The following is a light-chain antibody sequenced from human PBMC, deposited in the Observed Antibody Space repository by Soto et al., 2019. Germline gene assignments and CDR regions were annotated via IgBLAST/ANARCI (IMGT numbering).Light chain of an antibody. CDR1: SSDIGAYNY. J-gene: IGLJ3*02. Sequence: QSVLTQPPSASGSPGQSVTISCTGTSSDIGAYNYVSWYQQHPGKAPKLMIHEVSKRPSGVPDRFSASKSGNTASLTVSGLQAEDEADYYCSSYAGSNDPWVFGGGTKLTVL. CDR3: SSYAGSNDPWV. CDR2: EVS. V-gene: IGLV2-8*01.